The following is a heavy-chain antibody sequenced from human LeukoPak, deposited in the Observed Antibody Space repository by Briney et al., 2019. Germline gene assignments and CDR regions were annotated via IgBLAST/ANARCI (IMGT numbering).Heavy chain of an antibody. CDR1: GDSFTRYW. Sequence: HGESLKISCKASGDSFTRYWIGWVRQIPGKGLEWMGIIDPDDSDTRYSPSFHGQVTISADKSISTAYLQWSSLKASDTAIYYCVRPSRGALFDYWGQGTLVTVSS. CDR2: IDPDDSDT. V-gene: IGHV5-51*01. D-gene: IGHD3-10*01. J-gene: IGHJ4*02. CDR3: VRPSRGALFDY.